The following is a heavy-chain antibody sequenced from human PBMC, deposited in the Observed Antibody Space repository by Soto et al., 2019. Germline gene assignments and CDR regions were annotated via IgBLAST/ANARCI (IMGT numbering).Heavy chain of an antibody. Sequence: EVQLLESGGGLVQPGGSLRLSCAASGFTFSSYAMSWVRQAPGKGLEWVSAISGSGGSTYYTDSVKGRFTISRDNSKNTLYLQMNSLRAEDTAVYYCANQRPVLRYFDWSDYWGQGTLVTVSS. V-gene: IGHV3-23*01. CDR2: ISGSGGST. D-gene: IGHD3-9*01. CDR3: ANQRPVLRYFDWSDY. CDR1: GFTFSSYA. J-gene: IGHJ4*02.